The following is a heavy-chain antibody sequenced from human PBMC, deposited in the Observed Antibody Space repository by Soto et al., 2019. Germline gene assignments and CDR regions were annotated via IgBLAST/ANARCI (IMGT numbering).Heavy chain of an antibody. CDR3: ARLLGDYYYDSDGHHPLVFHFDS. CDR1: GGSINSGGYY. J-gene: IGHJ4*02. D-gene: IGHD3-22*01. Sequence: SETLSLTCTVSGGSINSGGYYWSWIRQHPGKGLEWIGYIYYIGSTYYNPSLNSRVIISIDTSKNHFSLKLSSVTAADTAIYYCARLLGDYYYDSDGHHPLVFHFDSWGQGTLVTVSS. V-gene: IGHV4-31*03. CDR2: IYYIGST.